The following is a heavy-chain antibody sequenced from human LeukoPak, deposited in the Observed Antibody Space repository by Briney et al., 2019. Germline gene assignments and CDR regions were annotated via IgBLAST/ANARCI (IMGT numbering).Heavy chain of an antibody. J-gene: IGHJ4*02. CDR2: ISDRGDRT. CDR3: ARERYDILTGYSRALDY. V-gene: IGHV3-23*01. Sequence: PGGPLRLFCAASGFTFSSHAMSWVRQAPGKGLEWVSDISDRGDRTRSAASVKGRFTISRNNSKNKLYLKMNSLRAEDTAVYYCARERYDILTGYSRALDYWGQGTLVTVSS. D-gene: IGHD3-9*01. CDR1: GFTFSSHA.